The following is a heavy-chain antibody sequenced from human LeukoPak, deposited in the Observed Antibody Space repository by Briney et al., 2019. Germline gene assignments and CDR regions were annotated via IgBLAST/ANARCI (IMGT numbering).Heavy chain of an antibody. D-gene: IGHD1-26*01. V-gene: IGHV3-48*04. J-gene: IGHJ4*02. CDR1: GFTFSSYS. CDR3: ARRETFYYFDY. Sequence: GGSLRLSCAASGFTFSSYSMNWVRQAPGKGLEWASYISSSSSTIYYADSVKGRFTISRDNAKNSLYLQMNSLRAEDTAVYYCARRETFYYFDYWGQGTLVTVSS. CDR2: ISSSSSTI.